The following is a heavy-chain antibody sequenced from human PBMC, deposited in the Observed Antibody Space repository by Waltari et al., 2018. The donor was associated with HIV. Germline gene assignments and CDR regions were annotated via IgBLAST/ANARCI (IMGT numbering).Heavy chain of an antibody. CDR2: IDWDDDK. CDR3: ARGRLQHDF. V-gene: IGHV2-70*15. D-gene: IGHD2-15*01. Sequence: QVTLRESGPALVKPTQTLTLTCTFSGFSPTTSGMCVSWIRQPPGKALEWLARIDWDDDKYYTTSLKTRLTISRDTSKNQVVLTMTNMAPVDTATYFCARGRLQHDFWGQGTLVTVSS. J-gene: IGHJ4*02. CDR1: GFSPTTSGMC.